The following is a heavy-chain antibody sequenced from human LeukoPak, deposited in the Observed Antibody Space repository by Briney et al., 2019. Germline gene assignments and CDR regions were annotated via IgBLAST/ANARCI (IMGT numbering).Heavy chain of an antibody. Sequence: PGGSLRLSCAASGFTFSSYAMSWVRQAPGKGLEWVSAISGSGGSTYYADSVKGRFTISRDNSKNTLYLQMNSLRAEDTAVYYCANDFWSGSPSNDYYYMDVWGKGTTVTVSS. J-gene: IGHJ6*03. CDR1: GFTFSSYA. CDR2: ISGSGGST. CDR3: ANDFWSGSPSNDYYYMDV. D-gene: IGHD3-3*01. V-gene: IGHV3-23*01.